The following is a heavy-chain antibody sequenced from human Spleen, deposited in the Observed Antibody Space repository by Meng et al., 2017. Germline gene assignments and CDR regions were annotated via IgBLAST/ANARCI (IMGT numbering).Heavy chain of an antibody. CDR1: GYNFSNFW. J-gene: IGHJ4*02. V-gene: IGHV5-51*01. Sequence: GESLKISCKGSGYNFSNFWIAWVLQMPGKGLEWIGFIYPGDSDTRYSTSFQVQVSISADKSITTAYLQWSSLKDSDTAIYYCARLYTGGSTPGAGYWGQGTPVTVSS. CDR3: ARLYTGGSTPGAGY. CDR2: IYPGDSDT. D-gene: IGHD2-15*01.